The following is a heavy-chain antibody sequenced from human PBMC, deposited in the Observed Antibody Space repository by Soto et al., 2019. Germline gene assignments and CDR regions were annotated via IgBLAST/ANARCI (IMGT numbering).Heavy chain of an antibody. CDR1: GYSFNGYY. J-gene: IGHJ4*02. CDR3: ARDLNPYYGPGSLNGYLDY. CDR2: IDPNDGGT. V-gene: IGHV1-2*02. Sequence: ASVKVSCKASGYSFNGYYIHWVRQAPGQVPEWMGWIDPNDGGTKYAEKFHDRVSMTRDTFITTVYMEMRGLRTDDTAVYFCARDLNPYYGPGSLNGYLDYWGQGSLVNVS. D-gene: IGHD3-10*01.